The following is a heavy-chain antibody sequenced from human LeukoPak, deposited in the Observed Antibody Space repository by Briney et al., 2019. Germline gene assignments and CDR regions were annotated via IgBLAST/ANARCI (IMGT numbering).Heavy chain of an antibody. CDR2: ISYDGSNE. D-gene: IGHD2-2*01. CDR3: AKDGFCSSTSCYPNHFDY. V-gene: IGHV3-30*18. J-gene: IGHJ4*02. CDR1: GFTFSSYW. Sequence: GGSLRLSCAASGFTFSSYWMSWVRQAPGKGLEWVALISYDGSNEYYADSVKGRFTISRDNSKNTLYLQMNSLRAEDTAVYYCAKDGFCSSTSCYPNHFDYWGQGTLVTVPS.